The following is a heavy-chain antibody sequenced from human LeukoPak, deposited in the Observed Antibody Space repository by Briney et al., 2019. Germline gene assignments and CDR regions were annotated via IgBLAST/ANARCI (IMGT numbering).Heavy chain of an antibody. CDR3: AKIGGDSSSWFFALYYYYYYMDV. V-gene: IGHV3-64*01. Sequence: GGSQRPARSAAAFTVSSSATHCVRQAPGEGMEYVLVISSHAGITHYANSVRGRFTISRDNSKNTLYFQMGSLRAEDMAVYYCAKIGGDSSSWFFALYYYYYYMDVWGKGTTVTVSS. J-gene: IGHJ6*03. CDR2: ISSHAGIT. D-gene: IGHD6-13*01. CDR1: AFTVSSSA.